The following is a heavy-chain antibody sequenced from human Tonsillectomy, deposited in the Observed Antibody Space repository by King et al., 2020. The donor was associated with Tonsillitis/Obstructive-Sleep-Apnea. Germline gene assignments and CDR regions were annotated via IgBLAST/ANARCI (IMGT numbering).Heavy chain of an antibody. Sequence: VQLQESGPGLVKPSQTLSLTCTVSGGSISSGGYYWSWIRQHPGKGLEWIGYIYYSGSTYYNPSLKSRVTISVDTSKNHFSLKLSSVTAADTAVYYCARKQLRPRYFDYWGQGTLVTVSS. D-gene: IGHD6-13*01. V-gene: IGHV4-31*03. J-gene: IGHJ4*02. CDR1: GGSISSGGYY. CDR3: ARKQLRPRYFDY. CDR2: IYYSGST.